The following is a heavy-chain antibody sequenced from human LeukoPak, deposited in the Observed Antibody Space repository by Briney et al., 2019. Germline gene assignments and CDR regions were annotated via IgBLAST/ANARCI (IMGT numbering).Heavy chain of an antibody. D-gene: IGHD1-26*01. CDR1: GDSITGYY. V-gene: IGHV4-59*04. CDR2: MYYRGNT. CDR3: AASGSYYVGPDY. J-gene: IGHJ4*02. Sequence: PSETLSLTCSVSGDSITGYYWGWIRQPPGKGLEWVGHMYYRGNTFYNPSLKSRVTISVDTSKNQFSLKLSSVTAADTAVYYCAASGSYYVGPDYWGQGTLVTVSS.